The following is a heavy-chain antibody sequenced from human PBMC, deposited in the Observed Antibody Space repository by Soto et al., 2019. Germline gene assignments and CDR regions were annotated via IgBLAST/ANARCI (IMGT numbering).Heavy chain of an antibody. V-gene: IGHV5-10-1*01. CDR1: GHTFTSYW. CDR2: IDPSDSYT. Sequence: PGESLKISCKASGHTFTSYWISWVRQMPGKGLEWMGRIDPSDSYTNYSPSFQGHVTISVDKSLSSAFLQWSSLKASDSAMYYWGRLRLGAGVRGGGYYAMDVWGQGTTVTVSS. J-gene: IGHJ6*02. CDR3: GRLRLGAGVRGGGYYAMDV. D-gene: IGHD3-10*01.